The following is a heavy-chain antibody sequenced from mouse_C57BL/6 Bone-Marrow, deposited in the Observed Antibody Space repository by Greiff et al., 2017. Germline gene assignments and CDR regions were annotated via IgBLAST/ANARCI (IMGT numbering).Heavy chain of an antibody. D-gene: IGHD1-1*02. V-gene: IGHV5-9-1*02. CDR1: GFTFSSYA. CDR2: IRSGGDYT. Sequence: EVMLVESGEGLVKPGGSLKLSCAASGFTFSSYAMSWVRQTPEKSLEWVADIRSGGDYTYYADNVKGRFTITGDNARNTLYLELSSLKSEDSAVYYCTRWLTYWYFDVWGTGTTVTVSS. J-gene: IGHJ1*03. CDR3: TRWLTYWYFDV.